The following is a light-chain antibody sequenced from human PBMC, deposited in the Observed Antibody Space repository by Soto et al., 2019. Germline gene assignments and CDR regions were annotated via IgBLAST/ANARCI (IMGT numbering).Light chain of an antibody. Sequence: IQLTQSPSSLSASVGDRVTITCRTSQGIGRYLNWYQQKPGKAPKLLIYAASSLHSGVPSRFSGSGSGTDFTLTISSLQHEDFATYSCQQTYRTPLTFGGGTKVDIK. J-gene: IGKJ4*01. CDR1: QGIGRY. CDR3: QQTYRTPLT. V-gene: IGKV1-39*01. CDR2: AAS.